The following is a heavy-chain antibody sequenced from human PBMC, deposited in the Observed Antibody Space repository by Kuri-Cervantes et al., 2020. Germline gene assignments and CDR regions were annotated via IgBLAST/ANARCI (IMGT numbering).Heavy chain of an antibody. J-gene: IGHJ4*02. Sequence: SLKILFAGSGFTFDEYAMHWVRQAPGKGLELVSGISWNSASIGYADSVKGRFTISRDNAKNSLYLQMNSLRAEDTALYYCAKDSTVLGYFDYWGQGTLVTVSS. CDR2: ISWNSASI. CDR3: AKDSTVLGYFDY. V-gene: IGHV3-9*01. D-gene: IGHD2/OR15-2a*01. CDR1: GFTFDEYA.